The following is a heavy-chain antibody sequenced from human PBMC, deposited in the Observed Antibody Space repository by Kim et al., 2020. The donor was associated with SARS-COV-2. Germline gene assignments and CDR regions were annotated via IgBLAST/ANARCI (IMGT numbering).Heavy chain of an antibody. J-gene: IGHJ3*02. V-gene: IGHV5-51*01. CDR2: DT. Sequence: DTRYRTSLQGQVTISVDKSISTAYLQWSSLKASDTAMYYCARSMKGAFDIWGQGTMVTVSS. CDR3: ARSMKGAFDI.